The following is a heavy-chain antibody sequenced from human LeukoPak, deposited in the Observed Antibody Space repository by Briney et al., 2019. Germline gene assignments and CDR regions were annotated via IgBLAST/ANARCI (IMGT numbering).Heavy chain of an antibody. D-gene: IGHD1-1*01. CDR3: AKWTTTYLDY. J-gene: IGHJ4*02. CDR1: GYTFTSYY. V-gene: IGHV1-46*01. CDR2: INPSGGST. Sequence: ASVKVSCKASGYTFTSYYIHWVRQAPGQGLEWMGIINPSGGSTNYAQKFQGRVTMTRDTSTSTVYMELSSLRSEDTAVYYCAKWTTTYLDYWGQGTLVTVSS.